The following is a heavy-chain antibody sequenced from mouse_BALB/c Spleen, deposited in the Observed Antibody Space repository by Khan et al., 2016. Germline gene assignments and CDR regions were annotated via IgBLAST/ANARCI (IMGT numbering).Heavy chain of an antibody. V-gene: IGHV9-1*02. CDR1: GYTFTNYG. Sequence: QMQLQQSGPELMKPGQTLNISCNASGYTFTNYGMNWVKQSPGQGLEWMGWIKTYTGEATYADDFKGRFTFPVETSASTAYLPITNLTNEDMATYFCARCGHLGHYYAMDYWGQGTSVTVSS. CDR2: IKTYTGEA. CDR3: ARCGHLGHYYAMDY. J-gene: IGHJ4*01. D-gene: IGHD3-1*01.